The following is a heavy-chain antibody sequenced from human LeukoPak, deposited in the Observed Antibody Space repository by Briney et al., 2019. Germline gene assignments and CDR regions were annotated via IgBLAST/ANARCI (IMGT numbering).Heavy chain of an antibody. CDR1: GYTFTSYY. Sequence: ASVKVSCKASGYTFTSYYMYWVRQAPGQGLEWMGWISAYNGNTNYAQKLQGRVTMTTDTSTSTAYMELRSLRSDDTAVYYCARDLLSYRHLDYWGQGTLVTVSS. CDR3: ARDLLSYRHLDY. J-gene: IGHJ4*02. CDR2: ISAYNGNT. D-gene: IGHD1-26*01. V-gene: IGHV1-18*04.